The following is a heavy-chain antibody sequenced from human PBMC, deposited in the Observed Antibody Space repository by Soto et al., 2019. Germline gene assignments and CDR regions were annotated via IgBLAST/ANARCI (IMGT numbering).Heavy chain of an antibody. CDR2: IIPIFGTA. J-gene: IGHJ6*02. Sequence: GASVKVSCKASGGTFSSYAISWVRQAPGQGLEWMGGIIPIFGTANYAQKFQGRVTITADKSTSTAYMELSSLRSEDTAVYYCARDRLNYDFWSGYGMDVWGQGTTVTVSS. D-gene: IGHD3-3*01. CDR1: GGTFSSYA. CDR3: ARDRLNYDFWSGYGMDV. V-gene: IGHV1-69*06.